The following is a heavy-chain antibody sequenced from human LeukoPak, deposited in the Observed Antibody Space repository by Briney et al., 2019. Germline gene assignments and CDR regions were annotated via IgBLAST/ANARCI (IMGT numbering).Heavy chain of an antibody. Sequence: PGGSLRLSCEASGFTFSSYAMSWVRQAPGKGLEWVSAISGSGGSTYYADSVKGRFTISRDNSKNTLYLQMNSLRAEDTAVYYCAKTLGETMVRGVIFDYWDQGTLVTVSS. J-gene: IGHJ4*02. CDR1: GFTFSSYA. D-gene: IGHD3-10*01. CDR2: ISGSGGST. CDR3: AKTLGETMVRGVIFDY. V-gene: IGHV3-23*01.